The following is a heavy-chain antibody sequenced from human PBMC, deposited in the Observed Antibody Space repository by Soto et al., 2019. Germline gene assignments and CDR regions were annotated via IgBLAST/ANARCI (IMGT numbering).Heavy chain of an antibody. Sequence: QVQLVESGGGVVQLGRSLRLSCAASGFTFSNYGMHWVRQAPGKGLEWVGAVSYDGRKKYYADSVKGRFTISRDKSTNTLDLQMNSLRAEDTAVYYCAKDAAYGDYQGGLDYWGRGTLVTVSS. J-gene: IGHJ4*02. CDR1: GFTFSNYG. CDR2: VSYDGRKK. D-gene: IGHD4-17*01. CDR3: AKDAAYGDYQGGLDY. V-gene: IGHV3-30*18.